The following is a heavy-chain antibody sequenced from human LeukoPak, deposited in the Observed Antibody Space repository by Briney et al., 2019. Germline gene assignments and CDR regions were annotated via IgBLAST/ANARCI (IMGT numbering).Heavy chain of an antibody. CDR1: GFSFSNYA. CDR2: ISGSGGST. CDR3: AKTLVSGGSWSHAFDY. V-gene: IGHV3-23*01. D-gene: IGHD2-8*01. Sequence: TGGSLRLSCAASGFSFSNYAMSWVRQPPGKGLEWVSVISGSGGSTHYADSVKGRFTISRDNPKNTLYLQMNSLRAEDMAVYYCAKTLVSGGSWSHAFDYWGQGTLVTVSS. J-gene: IGHJ4*02.